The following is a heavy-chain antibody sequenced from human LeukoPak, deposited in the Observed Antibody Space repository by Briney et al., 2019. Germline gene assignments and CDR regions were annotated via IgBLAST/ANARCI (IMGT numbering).Heavy chain of an antibody. Sequence: PGGSLRLSCAASGFTFSSYWMSWVRQAPGKGLEWVANIKQDGSEEYYVDSVKGRFTISRDNAKNSLYLQMNSLRAEDTAVYYCARGVVTVTTIWFDPWGQGTLVTVSS. J-gene: IGHJ5*02. CDR2: IKQDGSEE. D-gene: IGHD4-17*01. V-gene: IGHV3-7*02. CDR3: ARGVVTVTTIWFDP. CDR1: GFTFSSYW.